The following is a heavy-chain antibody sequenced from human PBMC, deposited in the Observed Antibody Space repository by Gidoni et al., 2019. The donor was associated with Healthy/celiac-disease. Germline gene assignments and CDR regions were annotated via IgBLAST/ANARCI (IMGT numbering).Heavy chain of an antibody. CDR3: AKSKWEPYDAFDI. V-gene: IGHV3-30*18. CDR1: GLPFSSYG. D-gene: IGHD1-26*01. CDR2: ISVDGSNK. J-gene: IGHJ3*02. Sequence: VQLVESGGGVVQPGRSLRRSCAASGLPFSSYGMHGVRQAPGKGRGWVAVISVDGSNKYYADSVKGRFTISRDNSKNTLYLQMNGLRAEDTAVYYCAKSKWEPYDAFDIWGQGTMVTVSS.